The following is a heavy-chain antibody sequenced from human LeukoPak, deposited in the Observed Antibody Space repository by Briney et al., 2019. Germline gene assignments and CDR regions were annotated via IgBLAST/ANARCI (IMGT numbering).Heavy chain of an antibody. V-gene: IGHV4-34*01. Sequence: PSETLSLTCAVYGGSFSGYYWSWIRQPPGKGLEWIGEINHSGSTNYNPSLKSRVTISVDTSKNQFSLKLSSVTAADTAVYYCARGRFGVTSYYYYYYMDVWGKGTTVTVSS. CDR1: GGSFSGYY. CDR3: ARGRFGVTSYYYYYYMDV. J-gene: IGHJ6*03. D-gene: IGHD3-3*01. CDR2: INHSGST.